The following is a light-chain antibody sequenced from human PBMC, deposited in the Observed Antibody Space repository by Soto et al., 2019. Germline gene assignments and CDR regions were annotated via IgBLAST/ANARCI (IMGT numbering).Light chain of an antibody. V-gene: IGKV3-20*01. CDR1: QSVSNNY. CDR3: QQYGSSGT. Sequence: EIVLTQSPGTLSLSPGERATLSCRASQSVSNNYLAWYQQKPGQAPRLLIYGASNRASGIPDRFSGSGCGTDFTLTISRLEPEVFAVYYCQQYGSSGTFGQGTKVESK. J-gene: IGKJ1*01. CDR2: GAS.